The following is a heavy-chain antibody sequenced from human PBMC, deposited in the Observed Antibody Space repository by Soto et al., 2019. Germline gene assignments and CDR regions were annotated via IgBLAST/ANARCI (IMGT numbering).Heavy chain of an antibody. CDR3: ARDVYSYGYPQPYYYYGMDV. CDR1: GFTFSAYG. Sequence: GGSLRLSCAASGFTFSAYGMHWVRQAPGKGLEWVAVIWYDGSNQYYADSVKGRFTISRGNSENMLYLQMNSLRAEDTAVYYCARDVYSYGYPQPYYYYGMDVWRQGSTVTVS. V-gene: IGHV3-33*01. D-gene: IGHD5-18*01. CDR2: IWYDGSNQ. J-gene: IGHJ6*02.